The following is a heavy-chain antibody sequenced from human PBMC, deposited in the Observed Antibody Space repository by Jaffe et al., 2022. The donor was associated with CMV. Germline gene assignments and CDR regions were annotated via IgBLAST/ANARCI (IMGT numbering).Heavy chain of an antibody. V-gene: IGHV3-30*18. D-gene: IGHD3-10*01. CDR2: ISYDGSNK. J-gene: IGHJ4*02. CDR1: GFTFSSYG. Sequence: QVQLVESGGGVVQPGRSLRLSCAASGFTFSSYGMHWVRQAPGKGLEWVAVISYDGSNKYYADSVKGRFTISRDNSKNTLYLQMNSLRAEDTAVYYCAKDPRSKLLWFGVPEYWGQGTLVTVSS. CDR3: AKDPRSKLLWFGVPEY.